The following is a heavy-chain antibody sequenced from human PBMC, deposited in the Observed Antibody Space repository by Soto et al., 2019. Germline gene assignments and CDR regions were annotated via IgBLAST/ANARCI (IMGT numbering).Heavy chain of an antibody. CDR3: AKFTSTIFGVVKDYYYYYMDV. D-gene: IGHD3-3*01. V-gene: IGHV3-23*01. Sequence: EVQLLESGGGLVQPGGSLRLSCAASGFTFSSYAMSWVRQAPGKGLEWVSSISGSGGGTYYADSVKGRFTISRDNSKNTLYLQMNSLGAEDTAVYYCAKFTSTIFGVVKDYYYYYMDVWGKGTTVTVSS. CDR1: GFTFSSYA. J-gene: IGHJ6*03. CDR2: ISGSGGGT.